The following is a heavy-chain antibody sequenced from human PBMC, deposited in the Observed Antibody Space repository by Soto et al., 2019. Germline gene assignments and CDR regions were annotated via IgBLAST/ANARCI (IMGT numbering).Heavy chain of an antibody. Sequence: SVKVSCKASGGTFSSYTISWVRQAPGQGLEWMGRIIPILGIANYAQKFQGRVTMTRNTSISTAYMELSSLRSEDTAVYYCARGKLVYAIDYYYGMDVWGQGTTVTVSS. CDR1: GGTFSSYT. CDR3: ARGKLVYAIDYYYGMDV. D-gene: IGHD2-8*01. J-gene: IGHJ6*02. V-gene: IGHV1-69*02. CDR2: IIPILGIA.